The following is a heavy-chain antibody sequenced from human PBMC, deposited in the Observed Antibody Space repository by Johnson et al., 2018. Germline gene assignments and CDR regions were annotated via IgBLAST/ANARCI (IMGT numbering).Heavy chain of an antibody. CDR1: GYSFTSYW. V-gene: IGHV5-51*01. CDR3: ARRGLWPNYYPGMDV. D-gene: IGHD3/OR15-3a*01. Sequence: VQLQESGAEVKKPGEPLTISCKGSGYSFTSYWIGWVRQMPGKGLEWMGIIYPGNSDTRYSPSFQGQVTISADKSINTAYLQWRSLKASDTAMYYCARRGLWPNYYPGMDVWGQGTTVTVSS. J-gene: IGHJ6*02. CDR2: IYPGNSDT.